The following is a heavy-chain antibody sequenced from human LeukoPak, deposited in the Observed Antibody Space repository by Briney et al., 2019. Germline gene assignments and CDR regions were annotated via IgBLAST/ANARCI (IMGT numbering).Heavy chain of an antibody. V-gene: IGHV3-23*01. CDR3: AKDANYYDSSGFSIPLDY. CDR2: ISGNGHQT. CDR1: GFAFSRFA. D-gene: IGHD3-22*01. Sequence: GGSLRLSCSASGFAFSRFAMTWVRHLPGKGLDWVSTISGNGHQTYYGDSVKGRFSVSRDNSKNILYLQMDSLRADDSALYYCAKDANYYDSSGFSIPLDYWGQGTLVTVSS. J-gene: IGHJ4*02.